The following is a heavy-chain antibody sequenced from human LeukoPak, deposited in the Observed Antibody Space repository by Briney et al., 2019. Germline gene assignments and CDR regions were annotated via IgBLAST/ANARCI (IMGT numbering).Heavy chain of an antibody. CDR3: AGGRDVYRY. D-gene: IGHD5-24*01. Sequence: GGSLRLSCAASGFTFSSYWMTWVRQAPGKGLEWVANIKQDGSEKYYADSVKGRFTISRDNAKNSLYLQMNSLRAEDTAVYYCAGGRDVYRYWGQGTLVTVSS. CDR1: GFTFSSYW. V-gene: IGHV3-7*01. CDR2: IKQDGSEK. J-gene: IGHJ4*02.